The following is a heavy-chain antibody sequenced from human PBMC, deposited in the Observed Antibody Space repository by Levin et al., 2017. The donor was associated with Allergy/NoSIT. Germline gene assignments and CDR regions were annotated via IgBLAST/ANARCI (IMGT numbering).Heavy chain of an antibody. CDR1: GFTFSGSA. V-gene: IGHV3-73*01. CDR2: IRSKANSYAT. D-gene: IGHD5-18*01. J-gene: IGHJ6*02. Sequence: RASVKVSCAASGFTFSGSAIHWVRQASGKRLEWVGRIRSKANSYATAYAASVKGRFTISRDDSENTAYLQMNSLNTEDTAVYYCTRVGTGYTYGPPSPNYYYGMDVWGQGTTITVSS. CDR3: TRVGTGYTYGPPSPNYYYGMDV.